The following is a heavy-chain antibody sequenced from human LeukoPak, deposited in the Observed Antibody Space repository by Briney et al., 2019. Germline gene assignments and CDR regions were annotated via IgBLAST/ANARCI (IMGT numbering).Heavy chain of an antibody. CDR1: GFTFSSYA. CDR3: AKVLNWNSHYMDV. V-gene: IGHV3-23*01. D-gene: IGHD1-7*01. Sequence: GGSLRLSCAASGFTFSSYAMSWVRQAPGKGLEWVSYISSSGSTIYYADSVKGRFTISRDNSKNTLYLQMNSLRDEDTAVYYCAKVLNWNSHYMDVWGKGTTVTVSS. CDR2: ISSSGSTI. J-gene: IGHJ6*03.